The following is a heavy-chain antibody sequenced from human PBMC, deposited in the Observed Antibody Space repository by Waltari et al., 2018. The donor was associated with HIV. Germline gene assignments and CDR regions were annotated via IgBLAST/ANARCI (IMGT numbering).Heavy chain of an antibody. V-gene: IGHV1-3*01. J-gene: IGHJ5*02. D-gene: IGHD3-10*01. CDR1: GYTFPSFA. Sequence: QVQLVQSGAEVKKPGASVKVSCKASGYTFPSFAMLCVRSAPGPRLEWMGWIDAGNGNTKDSQKFQGRVTITRDTSASTAYMELSSLRSEDTAVYYCARDYLPHTVPVRWYNWFDPWGQGTLVTVSS. CDR3: ARDYLPHTVPVRWYNWFDP. CDR2: IDAGNGNT.